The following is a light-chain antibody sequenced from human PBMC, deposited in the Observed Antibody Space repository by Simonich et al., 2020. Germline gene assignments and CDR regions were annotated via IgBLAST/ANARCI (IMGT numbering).Light chain of an antibody. CDR2: WEH. CDR1: QSVLYSSNNKNY. CDR3: QQYYSTPIT. J-gene: IGKJ5*01. V-gene: IGKV4-1*01. Sequence: DIVMTQSPDSLAVSLGERATINCKSSQSVLYSSNNKNYLAWYQQKPGQPPKLLIYWEHTRESGVPDRFSGSGSGTDFTLTISSLQAEDVAVYYCQQYYSTPITFGQGTRLEIK.